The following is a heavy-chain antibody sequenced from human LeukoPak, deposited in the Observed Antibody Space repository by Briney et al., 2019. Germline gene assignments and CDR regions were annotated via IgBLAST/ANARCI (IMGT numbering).Heavy chain of an antibody. CDR3: ARATVDTAMVTDGYYFDY. Sequence: ASVKVSCKASGYTFTGHYLHWVRQAPGQGLEWMGWINPNSGGTNYAQKFQGRVTMTRDTSISTAYMELSRLRSDDTAVYYCARATVDTAMVTDGYYFDYWGQGTLVTVSS. J-gene: IGHJ4*02. D-gene: IGHD5-18*01. CDR1: GYTFTGHY. CDR2: INPNSGGT. V-gene: IGHV1-2*02.